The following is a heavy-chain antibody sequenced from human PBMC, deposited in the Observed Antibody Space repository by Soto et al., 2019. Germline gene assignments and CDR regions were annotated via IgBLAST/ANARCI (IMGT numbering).Heavy chain of an antibody. J-gene: IGHJ4*02. V-gene: IGHV1-46*03. CDR3: ARESEPFDY. Sequence: ASVNVSCKASGYTFTSYFIHWVRQAPGQGLEWMGKINPSGGGTTYTRKFQGRLTMTSDTSTSTVYMELSSLRSEDTAMYYCARESEPFDYWGQGTLVTVSS. CDR1: GYTFTSYF. CDR2: INPSGGGT.